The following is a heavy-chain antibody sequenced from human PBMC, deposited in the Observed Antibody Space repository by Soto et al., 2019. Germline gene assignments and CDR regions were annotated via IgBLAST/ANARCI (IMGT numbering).Heavy chain of an antibody. D-gene: IGHD2-15*01. CDR2: INPKNGDT. V-gene: IGHV1-2*02. J-gene: IGHJ6*02. CDR3: SKGRWTVGHCSGGSCYDGMDV. Sequence: ASGKVSWKYFGYGFIGFSLHWVRQAPGQGLEWMGWINPKNGDTYYAQKFQGRVTMTRDTSINTVYMELNSLKSDDTAVYYCSKGRWTVGHCSGGSCYDGMDVGGQGTTVTVSS. CDR1: GYGFIGFS.